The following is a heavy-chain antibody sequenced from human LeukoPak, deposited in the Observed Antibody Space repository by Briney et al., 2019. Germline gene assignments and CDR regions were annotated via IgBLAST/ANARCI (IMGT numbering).Heavy chain of an antibody. D-gene: IGHD3-22*01. J-gene: IGHJ3*02. Sequence: PGGSLRLSCAASGFTFSSYSMNWVRQAPGKGLEWVSSISSSSSYIYYADSVKGRFTISRDNSKNSLYLQMNSLRTEDTALYYCAKDSSSGSLDIWGRGTMVTVTS. V-gene: IGHV3-21*04. CDR3: AKDSSSGSLDI. CDR2: ISSSSSYI. CDR1: GFTFSSYS.